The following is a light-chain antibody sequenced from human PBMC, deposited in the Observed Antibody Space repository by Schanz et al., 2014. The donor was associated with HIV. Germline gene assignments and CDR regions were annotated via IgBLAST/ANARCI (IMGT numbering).Light chain of an antibody. CDR3: QQYNSHSRT. J-gene: IGKJ1*01. CDR1: QGISSY. Sequence: IQLTQSPSSLSAFVGDRVTITCRASQGISSYLAWYQQKPGKAPKVLIYAASTLQSGVPSRFSGSGSGTEFTLTISSLHPDDFATYYCQQYNSHSRTFGQGTKVEIK. CDR2: AAS. V-gene: IGKV1-9*01.